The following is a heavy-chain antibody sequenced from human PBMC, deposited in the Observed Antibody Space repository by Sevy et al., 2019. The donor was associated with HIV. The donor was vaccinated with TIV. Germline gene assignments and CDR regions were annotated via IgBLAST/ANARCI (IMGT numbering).Heavy chain of an antibody. Sequence: SETLSLTCAVYGGSFSGYYWSWIRQPPGKGLEWIGEINHSGSTNYNPSLKSRVTISVDTSKNQFSLKLSSVTAADTAVYYCAIGGYSYGYGKNNWFDPWGRGTLVTVSS. J-gene: IGHJ5*02. CDR3: AIGGYSYGYGKNNWFDP. V-gene: IGHV4-34*01. CDR2: INHSGST. CDR1: GGSFSGYY. D-gene: IGHD5-18*01.